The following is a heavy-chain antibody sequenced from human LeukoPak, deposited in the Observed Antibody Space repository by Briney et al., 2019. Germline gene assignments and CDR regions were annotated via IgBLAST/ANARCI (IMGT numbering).Heavy chain of an antibody. CDR1: GGSISSGSYY. D-gene: IGHD1-26*01. CDR3: ARGGPVIVGATNNWFDP. CDR2: IYTSGST. V-gene: IGHV4-61*02. Sequence: PSETLSLTCTVCGGSISSGSYYWSWIRQPAGKGLEGIGRIYTSGSTNSNPSRNSGVTISVDTSKNQFSLKLSSVTAADTAVYYCARGGPVIVGATNNWFDPWGQGTLVTVSS. J-gene: IGHJ5*02.